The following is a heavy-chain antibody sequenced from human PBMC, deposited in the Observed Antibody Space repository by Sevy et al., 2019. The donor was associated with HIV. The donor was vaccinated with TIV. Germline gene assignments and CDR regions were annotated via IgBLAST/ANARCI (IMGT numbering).Heavy chain of an antibody. D-gene: IGHD2-2*01. CDR2: INHSGST. J-gene: IGHJ4*02. Sequence: SETLSLTCAVYGGSFSGYYWSWIRQPPGKGLEWIGEINHSGSTNYNPSLKSRVTISVDTSKNQFSLKLSSVTAADTAVYYCASLTGREYQLPFFDYWGQGTLVTVSS. V-gene: IGHV4-34*01. CDR1: GGSFSGYY. CDR3: ASLTGREYQLPFFDY.